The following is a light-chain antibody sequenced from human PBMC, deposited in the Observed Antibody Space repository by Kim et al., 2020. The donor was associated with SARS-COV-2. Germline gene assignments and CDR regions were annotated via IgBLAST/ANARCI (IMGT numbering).Light chain of an antibody. Sequence: EPASISGRSSQNLLHSNGNTYLDWYLQKPGQSPQLLIYLGSIRASGVPDRFSGSGSGTDFTLRISRVEAEDIGVYYCMQTLRTWTFGQGTKVDIK. CDR2: LGS. J-gene: IGKJ1*01. CDR1: QNLLHSNGNTY. V-gene: IGKV2-28*01. CDR3: MQTLRTWT.